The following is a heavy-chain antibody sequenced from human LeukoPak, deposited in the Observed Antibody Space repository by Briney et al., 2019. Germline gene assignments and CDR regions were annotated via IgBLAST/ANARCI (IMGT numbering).Heavy chain of an antibody. J-gene: IGHJ5*02. CDR2: IYHSGST. V-gene: IGHV4-38-2*01. CDR1: GYSISSGYY. D-gene: IGHD2-2*02. CDR3: ARQLGYCSSTSCYTKNWFDP. Sequence: SETLSLTCAVSGYSISSGYYWGWIRQPPGKGLEWIGSIYHSGSTYYNPSLKSRVTISVDTSKNQFSLKLSSVTDADTAVYYCARQLGYCSSTSCYTKNWFDPWGQGTLVTVSS.